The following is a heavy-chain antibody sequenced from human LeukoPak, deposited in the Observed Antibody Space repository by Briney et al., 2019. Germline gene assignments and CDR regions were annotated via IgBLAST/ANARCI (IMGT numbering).Heavy chain of an antibody. CDR1: GFTFSSYA. CDR2: ISYDGSNK. CDR3: ARTYYYDSTSLGIDAFDI. V-gene: IGHV3-30*04. D-gene: IGHD3-22*01. Sequence: GRSLRLSCAASGFTFSSYAMHWIRQAPGKGLEWVAVISYDGSNKYYADSVKGRFTISRDNSKNTLYLQMNSLRAEDTAVYYCARTYYYDSTSLGIDAFDIWGQGTMVTVSS. J-gene: IGHJ3*02.